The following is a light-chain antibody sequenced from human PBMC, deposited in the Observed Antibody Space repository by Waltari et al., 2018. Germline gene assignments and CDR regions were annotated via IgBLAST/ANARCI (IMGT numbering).Light chain of an antibody. CDR3: SSYIGSSNLEL. Sequence: QSALTQPASVSGSPGQSITISCTGTSSDVGGYNYVSWYQQHPGNPPKLRIFEVSNRPSGVSNRCSGSKSGNTASLTISGLQAEDETDYYCSSYIGSSNLELCGGGTSLTVL. V-gene: IGLV2-14*01. J-gene: IGLJ2*01. CDR2: EVS. CDR1: SSDVGGYNY.